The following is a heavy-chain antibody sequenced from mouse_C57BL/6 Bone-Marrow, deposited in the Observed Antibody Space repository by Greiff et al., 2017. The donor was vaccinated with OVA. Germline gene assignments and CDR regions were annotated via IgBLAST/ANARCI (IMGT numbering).Heavy chain of an antibody. CDR2: IHPNSGST. CDR1: GYTFTSYW. Sequence: VQLQQPGAELVKPGASVKLSCKASGYTFTSYWMHWVKQRPGQGLEWIGMIHPNSGSTNYNEKFKSKATLTVDKSSSTAYMQLSSLTSDDSAGYYCARTDYGFLYWYFDVWGTGTTVTVSS. V-gene: IGHV1-64*01. D-gene: IGHD1-1*01. CDR3: ARTDYGFLYWYFDV. J-gene: IGHJ1*03.